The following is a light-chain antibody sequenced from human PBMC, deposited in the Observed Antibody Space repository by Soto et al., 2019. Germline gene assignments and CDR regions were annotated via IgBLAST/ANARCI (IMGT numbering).Light chain of an antibody. CDR2: DAS. J-gene: IGKJ1*01. CDR1: QSISSW. Sequence: DIQMTQSPSTLSASVGARVTVTCRVSQSISSWLAWYQQKPGKAPKLLIYDASSLESGVPSRFSGSGSGTEFTLTISSLQPDDFATYYCQQYNSYSTWTFGQGTKVDIK. V-gene: IGKV1-5*01. CDR3: QQYNSYSTWT.